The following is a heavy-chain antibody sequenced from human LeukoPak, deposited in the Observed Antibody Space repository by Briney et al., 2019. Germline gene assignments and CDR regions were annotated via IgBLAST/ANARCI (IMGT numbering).Heavy chain of an antibody. Sequence: SVKVSCKASGGTFSSYAISWVRQAPGQGLEWMGGIIPIFGTANYAQKFQGRVTITADESTSTAYMELSSLRSEDTAVFYCARPPIRAHTTSYCSGGSCSNTPYYYGMDVWGQGTTVTVSS. CDR2: IIPIFGTA. D-gene: IGHD2-15*01. CDR3: ARPPIRAHTTSYCSGGSCSNTPYYYGMDV. CDR1: GGTFSSYA. V-gene: IGHV1-69*13. J-gene: IGHJ6*02.